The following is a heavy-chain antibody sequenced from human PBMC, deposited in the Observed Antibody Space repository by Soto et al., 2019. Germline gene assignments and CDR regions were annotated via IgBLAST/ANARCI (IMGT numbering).Heavy chain of an antibody. CDR1: GYTFTGYY. Sequence: ASVKVSCKASGYTFTGYYMHWVRQAPGQGLEWMGWINPNSGGTNYAQKFQGWVTMTRDTSISTAYMELSRLRSDDTAVYYCARDLGRGYSGYDPQYYFDYWGQGTLVTVSS. CDR2: INPNSGGT. CDR3: ARDLGRGYSGYDPQYYFDY. D-gene: IGHD5-12*01. J-gene: IGHJ4*02. V-gene: IGHV1-2*04.